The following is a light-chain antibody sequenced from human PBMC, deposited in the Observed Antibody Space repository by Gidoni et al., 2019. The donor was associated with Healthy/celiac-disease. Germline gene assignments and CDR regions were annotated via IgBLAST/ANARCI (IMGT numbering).Light chain of an antibody. CDR1: QCVSSN. J-gene: IGKJ2*03. Sequence: ELVMTQSPATLSVSPGERATLSCRASQCVSSNLPCYQQKLGQAPRRLIYGEATRATSSPARFSGSGSCTEFTLTISSLQSEDVSVYYCQQYNNWRYSFGQGTKLEIK. CDR2: GEA. V-gene: IGKV3-15*01. CDR3: QQYNNWRYS.